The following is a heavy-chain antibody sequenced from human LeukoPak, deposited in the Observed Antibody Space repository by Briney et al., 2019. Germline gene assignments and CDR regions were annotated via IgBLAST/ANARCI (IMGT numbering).Heavy chain of an antibody. Sequence: SETLSLTCTVSGGSISSSSYYWGWIRQPPGKGLEWIGSIYYSGSTYYNPSLKSRVTISVDTSKNQFSLKLSSVTAADTAVYYCARGRIAAAGTLPAGYFDYWGQGTLVTVSS. CDR2: IYYSGST. CDR1: GGSISSSSYY. CDR3: ARGRIAAAGTLPAGYFDY. D-gene: IGHD6-13*01. V-gene: IGHV4-39*01. J-gene: IGHJ4*02.